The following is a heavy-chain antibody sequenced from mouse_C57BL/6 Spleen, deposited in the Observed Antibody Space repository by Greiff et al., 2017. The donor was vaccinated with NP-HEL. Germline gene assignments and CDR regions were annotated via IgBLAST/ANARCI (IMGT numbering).Heavy chain of an antibody. D-gene: IGHD1-1*01. J-gene: IGHJ4*01. CDR3: TRDRITTPYAMDY. Sequence: EVQLVESGEGLVKPGGSLKLSCAASGFTFSSYAMSWVRQTPEKRLEWVAYISSGGDYIYYADTVKGRFTISRDNARNTLYLQMSSLTSEDTAMYYCTRDRITTPYAMDYWGQGTSVTVSS. CDR2: ISSGGDYI. V-gene: IGHV5-9-1*02. CDR1: GFTFSSYA.